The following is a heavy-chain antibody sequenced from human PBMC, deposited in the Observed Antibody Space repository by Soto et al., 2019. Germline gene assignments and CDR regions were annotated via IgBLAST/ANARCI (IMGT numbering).Heavy chain of an antibody. Sequence: VQLVQSGAEVKKPGASVKVSCKGSGYGFTTYGITWVRQAPGQGLEWMAWISAHNGNTNYAQKLQGRVTVTRDTSTSTAYMELRSLRSDDTAVYYCARGRYGDYWGQGALVTVSS. D-gene: IGHD1-1*01. CDR2: ISAHNGNT. J-gene: IGHJ4*02. V-gene: IGHV1-18*01. CDR1: GYGFTTYG. CDR3: ARGRYGDY.